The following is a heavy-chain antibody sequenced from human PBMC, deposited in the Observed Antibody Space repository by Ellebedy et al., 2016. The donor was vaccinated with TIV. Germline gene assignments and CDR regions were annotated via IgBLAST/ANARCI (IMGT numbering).Heavy chain of an antibody. CDR2: ISSDGGTD. J-gene: IGHJ4*02. D-gene: IGHD4-17*01. CDR3: ARADYGDYDNY. CDR1: GVTFSSYG. Sequence: GESLKISCAASGVTFSSYGMHWVRQAPGKGLEWVAVISSDGGTDYYADSVKGRFTISRDNAKNSLYLQMNSLRAEDTAVYYCARADYGDYDNYWGQGTLVTVSS. V-gene: IGHV3-30*03.